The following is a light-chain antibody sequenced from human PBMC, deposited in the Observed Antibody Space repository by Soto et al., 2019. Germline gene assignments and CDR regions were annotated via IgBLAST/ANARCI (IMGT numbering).Light chain of an antibody. CDR3: QEYNSWPYT. CDR1: QSVSNN. CDR2: GAS. Sequence: AMTQSPATLSVSPGVRVTLSCRARQSVSNNLAWYQQKPGQAPRLLIYGASTRATGLPARFSGSGSGTEFTLTISSLQSEDFAVYYCQEYNSWPYTFGQGTKLEIK. V-gene: IGKV3-15*01. J-gene: IGKJ2*01.